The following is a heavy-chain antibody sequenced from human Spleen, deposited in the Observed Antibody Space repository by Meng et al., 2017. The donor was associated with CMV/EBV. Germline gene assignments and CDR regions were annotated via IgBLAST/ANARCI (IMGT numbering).Heavy chain of an antibody. CDR1: GFTFGSYE. Sequence: GESLKISCAASGFTFGSYEMNWVRQAPGKGLEWVAYISGSGSIIYYTDSVKGRFTISRDNTENSLHLQMHSLRAEDTALYYCARDPHTAVHSGYFDCWGQGTLVTAPQ. CDR2: ISGSGSII. J-gene: IGHJ4*02. CDR3: ARDPHTAVHSGYFDC. V-gene: IGHV3-48*03. D-gene: IGHD4-23*01.